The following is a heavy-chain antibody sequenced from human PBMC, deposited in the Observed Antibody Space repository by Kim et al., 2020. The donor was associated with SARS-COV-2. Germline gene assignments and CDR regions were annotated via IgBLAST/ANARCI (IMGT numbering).Heavy chain of an antibody. D-gene: IGHD3-3*01. CDR3: ARHLRNMGEGLIFGVVIIPAAFDP. CDR1: GGSISSYY. V-gene: IGHV4-59*08. CDR2: IYYSGST. Sequence: SETLSLTCTVSGGSISSYYWSWIRQPPGKGLEWIGYIYYSGSTNYNPSLKSRVTISVDTSKNQFSLKLSSVTAADTAMYYCARHLRNMGEGLIFGVVIIPAAFDPWGQGTLVTVSS. J-gene: IGHJ5*02.